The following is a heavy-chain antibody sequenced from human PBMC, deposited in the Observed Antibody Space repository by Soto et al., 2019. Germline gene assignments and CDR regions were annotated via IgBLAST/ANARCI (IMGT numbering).Heavy chain of an antibody. CDR1: GYTFNNYG. D-gene: IGHD3-3*01. Sequence: ASVKVSCKASGYTFNNYGISWVRQAPGQGLEWMGWISAYNGNTNYAQNLQGRVTMTTDTSTSTAYMKLRSLRSDDTAVYYCARVDVLRFLESLIWGQGTLVNVSS. V-gene: IGHV1-18*04. CDR3: ARVDVLRFLESLI. CDR2: ISAYNGNT. J-gene: IGHJ4*02.